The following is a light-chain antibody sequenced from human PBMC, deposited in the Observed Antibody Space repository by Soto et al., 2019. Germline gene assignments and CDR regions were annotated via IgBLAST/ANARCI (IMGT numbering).Light chain of an antibody. CDR1: QNIDNF. CDR2: AAS. J-gene: IGKJ1*01. Sequence: IQMTQSPSSLSASVGDTVSITCRASQNIDNFLNWYQQKPGKAPKLLIFAASSLHGGVPSRFSGSGSGADFTLTSSSLQPEDFATYSCQQSFNAPTFGQGTRVEIK. V-gene: IGKV1-39*01. CDR3: QQSFNAPT.